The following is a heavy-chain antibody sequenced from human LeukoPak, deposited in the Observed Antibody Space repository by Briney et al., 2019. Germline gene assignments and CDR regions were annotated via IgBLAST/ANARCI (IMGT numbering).Heavy chain of an antibody. V-gene: IGHV3-74*01. D-gene: IGHD5-12*01. Sequence: GGSLRLSCAASGFTLSNYWMHWVRQAPGEGLVWVSRIDPDGITTNYADSVKGRFTTSRDNAKNTLYLQMNSLRADDTSRYYCTRVVAGRGGLMDVWGRGTTVTVSS. CDR1: GFTLSNYW. CDR2: IDPDGITT. CDR3: TRVVAGRGGLMDV. J-gene: IGHJ6*02.